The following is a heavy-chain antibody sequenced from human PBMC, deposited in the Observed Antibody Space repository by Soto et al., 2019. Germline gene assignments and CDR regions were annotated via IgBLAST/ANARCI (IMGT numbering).Heavy chain of an antibody. CDR3: AASIFYYGMDV. CDR1: GYTFTNYW. V-gene: IGHV5-51*01. CDR2: IYPGGSDT. J-gene: IGHJ6*02. Sequence: GESLKISCNGSGYTFTNYWIGWVRQMPGKGLEWMGIIYPGGSDTKYNPSFQGQVTISADKSITTTYLRWTSLKASDTAIYYCAASIFYYGMDVWGQGTTVTVSS.